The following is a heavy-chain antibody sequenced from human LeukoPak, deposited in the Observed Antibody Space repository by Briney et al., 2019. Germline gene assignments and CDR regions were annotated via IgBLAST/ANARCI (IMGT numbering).Heavy chain of an antibody. CDR2: IYHSGST. CDR1: GGSISSSNW. D-gene: IGHD3-10*01. CDR3: ARLQGVLLWFGELSYYFDY. Sequence: SETLSLTCAVSGGSISSSNWWSWVRQPPGKGLEWIGEIYHSGSTNYNPSLKSRVTISVDTSKNQFSLKLSSVTAADTAVYYCARLQGVLLWFGELSYYFDYWGQGTLVTVSS. J-gene: IGHJ4*02. V-gene: IGHV4-4*02.